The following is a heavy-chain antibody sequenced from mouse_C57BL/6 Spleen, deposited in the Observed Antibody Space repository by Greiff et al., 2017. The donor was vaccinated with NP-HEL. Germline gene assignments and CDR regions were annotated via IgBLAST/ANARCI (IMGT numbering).Heavy chain of an antibody. V-gene: IGHV1-72*01. Sequence: QLQQPWAAVFPPFSSFPLSCKASGYTFTSYWMHWVKQRPGRGLEWIGRIDPNSGGTKYNEKFKSKATLTVDKPSSTAYMQLSSLTSEDSAVYYCARWLTGLDYWGQGTTLTVSS. J-gene: IGHJ2*01. CDR3: ARWLTGLDY. CDR2: IDPNSGGT. CDR1: GYTFTSYW. D-gene: IGHD4-1*01.